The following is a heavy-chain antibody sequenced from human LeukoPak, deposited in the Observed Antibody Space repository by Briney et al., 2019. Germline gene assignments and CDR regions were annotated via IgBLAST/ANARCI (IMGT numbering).Heavy chain of an antibody. Sequence: SQTLSLTCTVSGGSLDLGSYYWTWVRPPPGKGLEWIGHFYSSGNAIARYNPSLESPVTISLDTSKNQFSLKLTSVTAADTAVYYCARDLRYSASYWGQGTLVTVSS. CDR1: GGSLDLGSYY. D-gene: IGHD2-21*01. V-gene: IGHV4-61*09. CDR2: FYSSGNA. J-gene: IGHJ4*02. CDR3: ARDLRYSASY.